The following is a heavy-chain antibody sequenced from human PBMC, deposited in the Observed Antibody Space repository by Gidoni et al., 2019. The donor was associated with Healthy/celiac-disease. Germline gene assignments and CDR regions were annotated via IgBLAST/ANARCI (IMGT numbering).Heavy chain of an antibody. V-gene: IGHV4-39*01. CDR1: GGSISSSSYY. J-gene: IGHJ6*03. Sequence: QLQLQESCPGLVKPSETLSLTCTVSGGSISSSSYYWGWIRQPPGKGLEWIGSIYYSGSTYYNPSLKSRVTISVDTSKNQFSLKLSSVTAADTAVYYCGSMPYYYYMDVWGKGTTVTVSS. CDR3: GSMPYYYYMDV. CDR2: IYYSGST. D-gene: IGHD2-2*01.